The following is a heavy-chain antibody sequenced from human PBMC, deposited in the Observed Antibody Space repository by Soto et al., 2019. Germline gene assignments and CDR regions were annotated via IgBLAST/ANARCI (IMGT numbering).Heavy chain of an antibody. D-gene: IGHD1-26*01. CDR2: ISAYNGNT. V-gene: IGHV1-18*01. Sequence: QVQLVHSGAEVKKPGASVKVSCKASGYTVTSYGISWVRQAPGQGLEWMGWISAYNGNTNYAQKLQGRVTMTTDTSASTAYMELRSLRSDDTAVYYCARSQRRGAIVGANRGAFAIWGQGTMVTVSS. CDR1: GYTVTSYG. J-gene: IGHJ3*02. CDR3: ARSQRRGAIVGANRGAFAI.